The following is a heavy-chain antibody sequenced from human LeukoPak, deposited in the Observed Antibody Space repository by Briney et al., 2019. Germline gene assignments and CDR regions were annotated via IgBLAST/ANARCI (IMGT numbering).Heavy chain of an antibody. CDR3: ARVDIVVVPAAIPQPGGWFDP. CDR2: IYYSGST. V-gene: IGHV4-39*01. J-gene: IGHJ5*02. Sequence: PSETLSLTCTVSGGSISSSSYYWGWIRQPPGKGLEWIGSIYYSGSTYYNPSLKSRVTISVDTSKNQFSLKLSSVTAADTAVYYCARVDIVVVPAAIPQPGGWFDPWGQGTLVTVSS. CDR1: GGSISSSSYY. D-gene: IGHD2-2*01.